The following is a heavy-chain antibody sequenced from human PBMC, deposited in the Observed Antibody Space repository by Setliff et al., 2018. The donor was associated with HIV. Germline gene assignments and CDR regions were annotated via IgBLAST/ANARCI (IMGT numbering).Heavy chain of an antibody. V-gene: IGHV4-34*01. CDR3: ARARPGIAVAGTLFVY. Sequence: SETLSLTCTVPGGSVSNYYWSWIRQPPGKGLEWIGEINHDRTTNYNPSPKSRVTISVDTSKNQFSLKLSSVTAADTAVYYCARARPGIAVAGTLFVYWGQGTLVTVSS. CDR2: INHDRTT. CDR1: GGSVSNYY. J-gene: IGHJ4*02. D-gene: IGHD6-19*01.